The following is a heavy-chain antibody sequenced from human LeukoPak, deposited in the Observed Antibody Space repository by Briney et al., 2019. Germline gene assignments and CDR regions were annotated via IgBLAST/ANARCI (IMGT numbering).Heavy chain of an antibody. CDR3: AREGPGSRGAFDI. Sequence: SVKVSCKASGGTFSSYAISWVRQAPGQGLEWMGGTIPIFGTANYAQKFQGRVTITADESTSTAYMELSSLRSEDTAVYYCAREGPGSRGAFDIWGQGTMVTVSS. CDR2: TIPIFGTA. CDR1: GGTFSSYA. D-gene: IGHD3-10*01. V-gene: IGHV1-69*13. J-gene: IGHJ3*02.